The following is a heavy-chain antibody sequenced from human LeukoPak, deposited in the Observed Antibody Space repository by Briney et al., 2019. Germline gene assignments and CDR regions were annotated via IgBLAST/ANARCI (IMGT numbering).Heavy chain of an antibody. Sequence: PGGSLRLSCAASGFTFSSYAMSWVRQAPGKGLEWVSAISGSGGSTYYADSVKGRFTISRDNSKNTLYLRMNSLRAEGTAVYYCAKEWQWLVLLNFDYWGQGTLVTVSS. CDR1: GFTFSSYA. CDR3: AKEWQWLVLLNFDY. D-gene: IGHD6-19*01. J-gene: IGHJ4*02. V-gene: IGHV3-23*01. CDR2: ISGSGGST.